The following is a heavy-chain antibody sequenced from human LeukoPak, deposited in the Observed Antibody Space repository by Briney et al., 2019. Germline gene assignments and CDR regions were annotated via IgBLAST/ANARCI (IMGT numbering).Heavy chain of an antibody. CDR3: ARRAEDSITIFGVVIMFWFDP. V-gene: IGHV4-34*01. Sequence: PSGTLSLTCAVYGGSFSGYYWSWIRQPPGTGREWIGEINHSGSTNYNPSLKSRVTISVDTSKNQYSLKLSSVTAADTAVYYCARRAEDSITIFGVVIMFWFDPWGQGTLVTVSS. CDR2: INHSGST. CDR1: GGSFSGYY. D-gene: IGHD3-3*01. J-gene: IGHJ5*02.